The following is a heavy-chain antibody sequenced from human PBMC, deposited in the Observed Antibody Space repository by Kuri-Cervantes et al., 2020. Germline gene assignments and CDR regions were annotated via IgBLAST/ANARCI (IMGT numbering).Heavy chain of an antibody. D-gene: IGHD3-22*01. CDR2: IDWDDDK. CDR1: GLSPSTSGMC. CDR3: AHSYHDYYDSSDYYYLCAFDI. Sequence: SGPTLAQPTQTHSLTCTFSGLSPSTSGMCGSWIRQPPGKALEWLARIDWDDDKYYSTSLKTRLTTSKDTSKNQVVLTMTNMDPVDTATYYCAHSYHDYYDSSDYYYLCAFDIWGQGTMVTVSS. J-gene: IGHJ3*02. V-gene: IGHV2-70*12.